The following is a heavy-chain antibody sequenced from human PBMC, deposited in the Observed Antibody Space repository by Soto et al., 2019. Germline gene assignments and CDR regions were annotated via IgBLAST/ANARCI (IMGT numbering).Heavy chain of an antibody. CDR2: ISYDGSNK. Sequence: QVQLVESGGGVVQPGRSLRLSCAASGFTFSSYCMHWVRQAPGKGLAWVAVISYDGSNKYYADSVKGRFTISRDNSKNTLYLQMNSLRAEDTAVYYCAKDAAQRNYYYGMDVWGQGTTVTVSS. CDR3: AKDAAQRNYYYGMDV. V-gene: IGHV3-30*18. J-gene: IGHJ6*02. CDR1: GFTFSSYC.